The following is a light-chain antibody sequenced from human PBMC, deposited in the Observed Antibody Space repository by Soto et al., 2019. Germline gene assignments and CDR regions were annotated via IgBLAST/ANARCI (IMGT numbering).Light chain of an antibody. J-gene: IGKJ2*01. Sequence: DIVMTQSPDSLAVSLGERATINCKSSQSVFYTSNNKNYLSWYQQRPGQPPKLLIFWATIREFGVPDRFSGSGSGTDFTLTINNFQAEDVAVYYCQQYYDTPSFGQGTKVEMK. V-gene: IGKV4-1*01. CDR3: QQYYDTPS. CDR2: WAT. CDR1: QSVFYTSNNKNY.